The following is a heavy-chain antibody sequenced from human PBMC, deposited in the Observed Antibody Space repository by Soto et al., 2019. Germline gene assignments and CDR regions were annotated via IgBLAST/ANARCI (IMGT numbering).Heavy chain of an antibody. CDR3: AKGTLPSGSAAPFDP. CDR2: ISGSGGST. J-gene: IGHJ5*02. CDR1: GLTFSSYA. D-gene: IGHD1-26*01. Sequence: GGSLRLSCAASGLTFSSYAMSWVRQAPGKGLEWVSAISGSGGSTYYADSVKGRFTISRGNSKNTLYLQMNSLRAEDTAVYYCAKGTLPSGSAAPFDPWGQGTLVTVSS. V-gene: IGHV3-23*01.